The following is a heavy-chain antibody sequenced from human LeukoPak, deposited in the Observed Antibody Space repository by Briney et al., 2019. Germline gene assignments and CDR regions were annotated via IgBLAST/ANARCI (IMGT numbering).Heavy chain of an antibody. CDR2: INPNSGGT. D-gene: IGHD3-3*01. CDR3: AHSLEWLFRDHLSYGMDV. V-gene: IGHV1-2*02. Sequence: GASVKVSCKASGYTFTGYYMHWVRQAPGQGLEWMGWINPNSGGTNYAQKFQGRVTMTRDTSISTAYMELSRLRSDDTAVYYCAHSLEWLFRDHLSYGMDVWGQGTTVTVSS. CDR1: GYTFTGYY. J-gene: IGHJ6*02.